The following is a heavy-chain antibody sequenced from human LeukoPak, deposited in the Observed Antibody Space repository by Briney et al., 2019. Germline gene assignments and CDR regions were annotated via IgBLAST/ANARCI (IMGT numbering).Heavy chain of an antibody. CDR3: AKDEDRAAVGTKWGY. D-gene: IGHD1-26*01. Sequence: GGSLRLSCAASGFTFSGYAMTWVRQAPGKGLEWVSHIVGSGGTTYYADSVKGRFTISRDNSKNTLFLQMNSLRGEDTAVYYCAKDEDRAAVGTKWGYWGQGTLVTVSS. V-gene: IGHV3-23*01. CDR1: GFTFSGYA. CDR2: IVGSGGTT. J-gene: IGHJ4*02.